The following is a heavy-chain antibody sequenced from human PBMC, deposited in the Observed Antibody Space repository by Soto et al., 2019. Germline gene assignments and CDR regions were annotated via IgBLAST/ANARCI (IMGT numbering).Heavy chain of an antibody. CDR2: IWYDGSNK. CDR1: GFTFSSYG. Sequence: GGSLRLSCAASGFTFSSYGMHWVRQAPGKGLEWVAVIWYDGSNKYYADSVKGRFTISRDNSKNTLYLQMNSLRAEDTAVYYCARGTDYGDYSVDPWGQGTLVTVSS. J-gene: IGHJ5*02. CDR3: ARGTDYGDYSVDP. V-gene: IGHV3-33*01. D-gene: IGHD4-17*01.